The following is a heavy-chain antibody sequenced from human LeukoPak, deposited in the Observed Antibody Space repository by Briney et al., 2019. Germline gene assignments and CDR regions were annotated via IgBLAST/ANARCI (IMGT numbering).Heavy chain of an antibody. CDR2: IWFDGSNI. CDR1: GFNFSSYG. V-gene: IGHV3-33*01. D-gene: IGHD6-19*01. J-gene: IGHJ4*02. CDR3: ARDSLPMAVTGPFDH. Sequence: QPGRSLRLSCAASGFNFSSYGMHWVRQAPGKGLEWETSIWFDGSNIHYADSVKGRVIISRGNSKSALYLQMNSLRAEDTAIYYCARDSLPMAVTGPFDHWGQGALVTVSS.